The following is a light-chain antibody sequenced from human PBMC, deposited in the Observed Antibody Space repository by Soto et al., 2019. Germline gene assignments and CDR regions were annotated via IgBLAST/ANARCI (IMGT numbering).Light chain of an antibody. CDR3: QQYYSYLIT. V-gene: IGKV1-8*01. CDR1: QGISSY. J-gene: IGKJ5*01. CDR2: AAS. Sequence: PSTLSASVGDRVTITCRASQGISSYLAWYQQKPGKAPKPLIYAASTLQSGVPSRFSGSGSGTDFTLTISCLQSEDFATYYCQQYYSYLITFGQGTRLEIK.